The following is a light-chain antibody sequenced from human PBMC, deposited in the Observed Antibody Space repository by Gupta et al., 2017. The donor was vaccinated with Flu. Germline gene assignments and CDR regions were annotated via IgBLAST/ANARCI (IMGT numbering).Light chain of an antibody. J-gene: IGKJ1*01. CDR3: QKRSTWWT. CDR2: DVS. Sequence: EIVLTQSPSTLSLSLGERATLSCRASQSVSSYLAWYQQKPGQAPRLLIYDVSNRGSGIPARCSGSGCGKYFTITISRLAHEDFAFYYCQKRSTWWTFGQGTKVEIK. V-gene: IGKV3-11*01. CDR1: QSVSSY.